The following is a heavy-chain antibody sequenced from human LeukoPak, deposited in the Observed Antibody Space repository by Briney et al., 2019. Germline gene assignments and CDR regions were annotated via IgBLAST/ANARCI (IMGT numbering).Heavy chain of an antibody. D-gene: IGHD3-10*01. CDR1: GFTFSSYW. Sequence: GGSLRLSCAASGFTFSSYWMSWVRQAPGKGLEWVANIKHDGSEKYYVDSVKGRSTISRDNAKNSLYLQMNSLRAEDTAVYYCARRLGLGFGEYSNNWFDPWGQGTLVTVSS. V-gene: IGHV3-7*01. J-gene: IGHJ5*02. CDR2: IKHDGSEK. CDR3: ARRLGLGFGEYSNNWFDP.